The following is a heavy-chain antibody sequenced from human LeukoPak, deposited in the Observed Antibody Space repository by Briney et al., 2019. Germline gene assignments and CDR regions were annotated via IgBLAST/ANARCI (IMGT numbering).Heavy chain of an antibody. CDR3: TRHDNSEGYSFGFYVFDI. Sequence: ASVKVSCKASGYSFIRYHIHWVRQAPGQGLEWVGVLKLYDGSISHTQKFQGRVTMTSDTSTSKVYMELSSLRAEATAVYFCTRHDNSEGYSFGFYVFDIRGQRTVVTVSS. CDR2: LKLYDGSI. CDR1: GYSFIRYH. D-gene: IGHD2-15*01. J-gene: IGHJ3*02. V-gene: IGHV1-46*01.